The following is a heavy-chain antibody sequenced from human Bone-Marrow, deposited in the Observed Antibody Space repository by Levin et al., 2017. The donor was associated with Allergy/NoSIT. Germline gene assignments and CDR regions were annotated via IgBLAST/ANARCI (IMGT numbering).Heavy chain of an antibody. D-gene: IGHD2-2*01. CDR1: GFTFSSYA. Sequence: PGGSLRLSCAASGFTFSSYAMSWVRQAPGKGLEWVSAISGSGGSTYYADSVKGRFTISRDNSKNTLYLQMNSLRAEDTAVYYCAKKDSPSRYYYYYGMDVWGQGTTVTVSS. CDR3: AKKDSPSRYYYYYGMDV. V-gene: IGHV3-23*01. CDR2: ISGSGGST. J-gene: IGHJ6*02.